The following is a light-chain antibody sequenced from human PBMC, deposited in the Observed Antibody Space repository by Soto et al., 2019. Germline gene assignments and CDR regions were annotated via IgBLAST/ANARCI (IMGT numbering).Light chain of an antibody. CDR1: QSISSW. J-gene: IGKJ1*01. Sequence: DIQMTQSPSTLSAFVGDRVTITCRASQSISSWLAWYQQKPGKAPKLLIYDASSLESGVPSRFSGSGSGTEFTLTISDLEPADFGLYYCQQRLNWPPGFGQGTKVDI. CDR2: DAS. V-gene: IGKV1-5*01. CDR3: QQRLNWPPG.